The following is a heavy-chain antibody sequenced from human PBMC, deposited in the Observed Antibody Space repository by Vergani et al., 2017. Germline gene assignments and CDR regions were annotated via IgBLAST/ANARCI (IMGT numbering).Heavy chain of an antibody. CDR2: INHSGST. D-gene: IGHD3-3*01. J-gene: IGHJ4*02. Sequence: QVQLQESGPGLVKPSETLSLTCTVSGGSISSYYWSWIRQPPGKGLEWIGEINHSGSTNYNPSLKSRVTISVDTSKNQFSLKLSSVTAADTAVYYCARAGNGYYDFWSGYFDYWGQGTLVTVSS. CDR3: ARAGNGYYDFWSGYFDY. V-gene: IGHV4-34*01. CDR1: GGSISSYY.